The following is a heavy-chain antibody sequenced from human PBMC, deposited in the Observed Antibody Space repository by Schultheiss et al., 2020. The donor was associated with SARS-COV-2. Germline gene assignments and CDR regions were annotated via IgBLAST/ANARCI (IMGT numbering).Heavy chain of an antibody. V-gene: IGHV3-23*01. CDR2: ISGSDRRT. CDR1: GFTFSNNA. CDR3: ARVTYNWSGDFYFGLDV. Sequence: GGSLRLSCAASGFTFSNNAMTWVRQAPGKGLEWVSGISGSDRRTSYADSVKGRFTVSRDNSKKTLYLQMNSLRVEDTAIYYCARVTYNWSGDFYFGLDVWGQGTTVTVSS. J-gene: IGHJ6*02. D-gene: IGHD1-20*01.